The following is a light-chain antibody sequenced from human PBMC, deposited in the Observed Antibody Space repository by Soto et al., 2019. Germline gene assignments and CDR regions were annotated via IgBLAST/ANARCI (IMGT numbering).Light chain of an antibody. V-gene: IGKV1-5*01. CDR3: QQYNNFPPT. CDR1: QSISNS. Sequence: DIQMTQSPSTRSASVGDRVTMTCRASQSISNSLAWYQQQPGKAPKSLIYATFSLQSGVPSRFSGSGSGTDFTLTINSLQPEDFATYYCQQYNNFPPTFGGGTKVDIK. J-gene: IGKJ4*01. CDR2: ATF.